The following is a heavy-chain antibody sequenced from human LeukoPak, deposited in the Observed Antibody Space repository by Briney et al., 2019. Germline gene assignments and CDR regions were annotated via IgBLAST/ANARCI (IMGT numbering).Heavy chain of an antibody. CDR3: ARGPKITSGYDYLLFDY. J-gene: IGHJ4*02. V-gene: IGHV1-2*02. CDR1: GYTFTGYY. D-gene: IGHD5-12*01. Sequence: ASVKVSCKASGYTFTGYYMHWVRQAPGQGLEWMGWINPNSGGTNYAQKFQGRVTMSRDTSISTAYMELSRLRSDDTAVYYCARGPKITSGYDYLLFDYWGQGTLVTVSS. CDR2: INPNSGGT.